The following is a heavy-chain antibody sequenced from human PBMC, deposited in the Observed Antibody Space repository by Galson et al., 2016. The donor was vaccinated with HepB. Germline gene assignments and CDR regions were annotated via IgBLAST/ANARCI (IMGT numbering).Heavy chain of an antibody. CDR3: ARGLIVGAEDAFDF. V-gene: IGHV1-46*04. D-gene: IGHD1-26*01. CDR2: INTSSGTT. CDR1: GYIFTSHY. J-gene: IGHJ3*01. Sequence: SVKVSCKASGYIFTSHYIHWVRQAPGQGLEWMGKINTSSGTTNYAQKLQGRVIMSRDTSTSTVHMELNSLRSQDTAVYYCARGLIVGAEDAFDFWGQGTIVTVSS.